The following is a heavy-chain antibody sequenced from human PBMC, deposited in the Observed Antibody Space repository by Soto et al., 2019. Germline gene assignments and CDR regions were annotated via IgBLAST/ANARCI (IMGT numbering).Heavy chain of an antibody. CDR2: RNPNSGNT. D-gene: IGHD4-17*01. Sequence: ASVKVSCKASGYTFTSYDINWVRQATGQRLEWMGWRNPNSGNTGYAQKFQGRVTMTRNTSISTAYMELSSLRSEDTAVYYCARGDYGDSPDAFDIWGQGTMVTVSS. J-gene: IGHJ3*02. V-gene: IGHV1-8*01. CDR1: GYTFTSYD. CDR3: ARGDYGDSPDAFDI.